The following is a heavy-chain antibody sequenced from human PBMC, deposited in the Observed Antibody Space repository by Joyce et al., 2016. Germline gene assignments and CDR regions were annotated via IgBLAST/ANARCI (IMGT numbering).Heavy chain of an antibody. CDR1: GGSFSGYY. Sequence: QVQLQQWGAGLLKPSETLSLTCAFYGGSFSGYYWSWIRQPPGKGLEWIGEINDSGSTNYNPSLKSRVTISVDTSKNQFSLKLSSVTAADTAVYYCASLNYYDSSGYYYFDYWGQGTLVTVSS. CDR3: ASLNYYDSSGYYYFDY. V-gene: IGHV4-34*01. J-gene: IGHJ4*02. D-gene: IGHD3-22*01. CDR2: INDSGST.